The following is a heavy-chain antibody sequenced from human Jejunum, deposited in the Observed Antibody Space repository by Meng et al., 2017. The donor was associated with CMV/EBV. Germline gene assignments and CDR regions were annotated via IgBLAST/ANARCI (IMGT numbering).Heavy chain of an antibody. Sequence: GGDLVQAGGSLRLSCAASGFSVSSNYMSWVRQAPGKGLECVSISDPTGYTYYADSVKGRFSISSDSSRNTLYIEMNSLRVEDTAVYYCARGMYFSPWGQGTLVTVSS. CDR2: SDPTGYT. J-gene: IGHJ5*02. CDR3: ARGMYFSP. CDR1: GFSVSSNY. D-gene: IGHD2-8*01. V-gene: IGHV3-66*01.